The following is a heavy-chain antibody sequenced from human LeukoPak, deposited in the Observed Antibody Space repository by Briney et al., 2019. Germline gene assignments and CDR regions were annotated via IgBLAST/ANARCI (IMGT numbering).Heavy chain of an antibody. CDR1: GFTFDDYS. J-gene: IGHJ4*02. CDR2: ISWDGGST. D-gene: IGHD4-17*01. Sequence: GGSLGLSCAASGFTFDDYSMHWVRQAPGKGLEWVSLISWDGGSTYYADSVKGRFTISRDNSKNSLYLQMNSLRTEDTALYYCVKGLTVTTPSYFDYWGQGTLVTVSS. CDR3: VKGLTVTTPSYFDY. V-gene: IGHV3-43*01.